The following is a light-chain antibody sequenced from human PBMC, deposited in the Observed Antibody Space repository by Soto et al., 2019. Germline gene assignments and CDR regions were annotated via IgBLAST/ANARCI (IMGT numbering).Light chain of an antibody. CDR1: QSVSSSY. CDR2: GAS. CDR3: QQYGSSPLLYT. V-gene: IGKV3-20*01. J-gene: IGKJ2*01. Sequence: EIVLTQSPGTLSLSPGERATLSCRASQSVSSSYLAWYQQTPGQAPRLLIYGASCKATGIPDRFSGSGSGTDFTLTISRLEHEDFAVDYCQQYGSSPLLYTFGQGTKLEIK.